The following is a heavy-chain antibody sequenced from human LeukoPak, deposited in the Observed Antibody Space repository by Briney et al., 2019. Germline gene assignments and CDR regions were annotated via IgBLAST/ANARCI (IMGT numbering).Heavy chain of an antibody. CDR3: ARILGYSYGRGFDP. D-gene: IGHD5-18*01. V-gene: IGHV4-38-2*02. Sequence: SETLSLTCTVSGYSITSAYYWGWIRQPPGKGLEWIGSFFLKGSTYYNPSLKSRVTISVDTSKNQFSLKLSSVTAADTAVYYCARILGYSYGRGFDPWGQGTLVTVSS. CDR1: GYSITSAYY. J-gene: IGHJ5*02. CDR2: FFLKGST.